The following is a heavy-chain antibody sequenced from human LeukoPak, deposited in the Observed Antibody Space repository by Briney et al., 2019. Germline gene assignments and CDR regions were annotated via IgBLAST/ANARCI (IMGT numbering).Heavy chain of an antibody. D-gene: IGHD6-13*01. CDR1: GGSFSGYY. V-gene: IGHV4-34*01. Sequence: SETLSLTCAVYGGSFSGYYWSWIRQPPGKGLEWIGEINHSGSTNYNPSLKSRVTISVDTSKNQFPLKLSSVTAADTAVYYCARGLGSRRAAAGTAHAFDIWGQGTMVTVSS. J-gene: IGHJ3*02. CDR2: INHSGST. CDR3: ARGLGSRRAAAGTAHAFDI.